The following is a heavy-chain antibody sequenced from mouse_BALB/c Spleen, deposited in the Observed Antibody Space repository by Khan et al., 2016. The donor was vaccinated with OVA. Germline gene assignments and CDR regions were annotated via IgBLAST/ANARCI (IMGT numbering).Heavy chain of an antibody. J-gene: IGHJ3*01. CDR3: ARGNYYGSNAWFAY. CDR1: GYTFTNYG. CDR2: INTNTGEP. Sequence: QIQLVQSGPDLKKPGETVKISCKASGYTFTNYGMNWVKQAPGKGLKWMGWINTNTGEPTYSEEFKGRFAFSLATSATTAYLQINNLKNEDTATYFCARGNYYGSNAWFAYWGQGTLVTVSA. D-gene: IGHD1-1*01. V-gene: IGHV9-3*02.